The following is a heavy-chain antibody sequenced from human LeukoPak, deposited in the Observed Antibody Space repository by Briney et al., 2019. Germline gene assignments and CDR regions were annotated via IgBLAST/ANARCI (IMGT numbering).Heavy chain of an antibody. V-gene: IGHV4-4*02. D-gene: IGHD5-18*01. CDR2: IYHSGST. Sequence: SETLSLTCAVSGGSISSSNWWSWVRQPPGKGLEWIGEIYHSGSTNYNPSLKCRVTISVDKSKNQFSLKLSSVTAADTAVYYCARVSVDTFIDYWGQGTLVTVSS. CDR1: GGSISSSNW. CDR3: ARVSVDTFIDY. J-gene: IGHJ4*02.